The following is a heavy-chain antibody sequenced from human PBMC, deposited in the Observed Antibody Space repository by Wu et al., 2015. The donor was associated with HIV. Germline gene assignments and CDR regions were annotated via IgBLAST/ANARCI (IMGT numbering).Heavy chain of an antibody. Sequence: QVQLVQSGAEVKKPGASVKVSCKASGYTFTSYGISWVRQAPGQGLEWMGWISAYNGNTNYAQKLQGRVTMTTDTSTSTAYMELRSLRSDDTAVYYCARDRPIYYYDSSGYQYYFDYWARERWSPSPQ. D-gene: IGHD3-22*01. CDR3: ARDRPIYYYDSSGYQYYFDY. CDR1: GYTFTSYG. CDR2: ISAYNGNT. V-gene: IGHV1-18*01. J-gene: IGHJ4*02.